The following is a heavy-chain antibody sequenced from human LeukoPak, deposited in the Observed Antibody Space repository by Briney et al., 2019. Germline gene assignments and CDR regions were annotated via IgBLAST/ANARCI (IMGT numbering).Heavy chain of an antibody. CDR2: INHSGST. J-gene: IGHJ4*02. CDR3: ERGVAAAGGGEFDY. D-gene: IGHD6-13*01. V-gene: IGHV4-34*01. CDR1: GGSFSGYY. Sequence: SETLSLTCAVYGGSFSGYYWSWVRQPPGKGLEWIGEINHSGSTNYNPSLKSRVTISVDTSKNQFSLTLSSVPAADTAVYYCERGVAAAGGGEFDYWGKGTLVTVSS.